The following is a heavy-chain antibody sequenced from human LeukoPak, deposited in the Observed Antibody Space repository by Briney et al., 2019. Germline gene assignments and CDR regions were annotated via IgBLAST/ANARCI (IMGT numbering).Heavy chain of an antibody. CDR1: GGSFSGYY. J-gene: IGHJ1*01. V-gene: IGHV4-34*01. CDR2: INHSGST. Sequence: SETLSLTCAVYGGSFSGYYWSWIRQPPGKGQEWIGEINHSGSTNYNPSLKSRVTISVDTSKNQFSLKLSSVTAADTAVYYCARAGRITMIVPLQHWGQGTLVTVSS. D-gene: IGHD3-22*01. CDR3: ARAGRITMIVPLQH.